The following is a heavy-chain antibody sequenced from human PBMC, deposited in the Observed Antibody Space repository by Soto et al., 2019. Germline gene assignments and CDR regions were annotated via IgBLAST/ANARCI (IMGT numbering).Heavy chain of an antibody. D-gene: IGHD1-1*01. CDR2: ISAHSGNT. Sequence: QVHLVQSGAEVKKPGASVKVSCKGSGYAFTIYGITWVRRAPGQGLEWMGWISAHSGNTNYAQKLQGRVTVTRDTSTSTAYMELRSLRSDDTAVYYCARGRYGDYWGQGALVTVSS. J-gene: IGHJ4*02. CDR3: ARGRYGDY. V-gene: IGHV1-18*01. CDR1: GYAFTIYG.